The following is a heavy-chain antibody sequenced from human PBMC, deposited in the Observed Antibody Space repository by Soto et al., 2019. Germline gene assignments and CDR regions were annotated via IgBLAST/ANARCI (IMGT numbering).Heavy chain of an antibody. D-gene: IGHD3-22*01. J-gene: IGHJ5*02. CDR2: ISAYNGNT. V-gene: IGHV1-18*01. CDR3: ARVKGSGYHNWFEP. CDR1: GYTFTSYG. Sequence: ASVKVSCKASGYTFTSYGISLVRQAPGQGLEWMGWISAYNGNTNYAQKLQGRVTMTTDTSTSTAYMELRSLRSDDTAVYYCARVKGSGYHNWFEPWGQGTLVTVSS.